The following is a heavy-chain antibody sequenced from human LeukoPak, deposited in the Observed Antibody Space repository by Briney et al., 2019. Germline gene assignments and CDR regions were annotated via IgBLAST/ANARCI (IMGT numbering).Heavy chain of an antibody. CDR3: ARDLSPYYYDSSGPQGANWFDP. CDR1: GYTFTSYA. Sequence: ASVKVSCKASGYTFTSYAMHWVRQAPGQRLEWMGWINAGNGNTKYSQKFQGRVTITRDTSASTAYMELSSLRSEDTAVYYCARDLSPYYYDSSGPQGANWFDPWGQGTLVTVPS. D-gene: IGHD3-22*01. J-gene: IGHJ5*02. CDR2: INAGNGNT. V-gene: IGHV1-3*01.